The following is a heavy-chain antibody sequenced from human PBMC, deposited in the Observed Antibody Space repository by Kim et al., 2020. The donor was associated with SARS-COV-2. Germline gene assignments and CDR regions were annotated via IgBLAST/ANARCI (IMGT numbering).Heavy chain of an antibody. CDR3: ARDFPIQLWSEYYYYGMDV. Sequence: ASVKVSCKASGYTFTSYYMHWVRQAPGQGLEWMGIINPSGGSTSYAQKFQGRVTMTRDTSTSTVYMELSSLRSEDTAVYYCARDFPIQLWSEYYYYGMDVWGQGTTVTVSS. V-gene: IGHV1-46*01. CDR1: GYTFTSYY. D-gene: IGHD5-18*01. J-gene: IGHJ6*02. CDR2: INPSGGST.